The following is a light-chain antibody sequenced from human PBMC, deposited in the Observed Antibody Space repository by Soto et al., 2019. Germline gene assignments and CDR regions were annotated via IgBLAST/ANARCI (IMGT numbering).Light chain of an antibody. J-gene: IGLJ1*01. CDR3: SSYTSGSTLPWV. V-gene: IGLV2-14*01. Sequence: QSVLTQPASVSGSPGQSITISCTGTSSDVGGYNYVSWYQQHPGKAPKLMIYEVSNRPSGVSNRFSGSKSGNTASLTIFGLQLEDEAVYYCSSYTSGSTLPWVFGTGTKVTVL. CDR2: EVS. CDR1: SSDVGGYNY.